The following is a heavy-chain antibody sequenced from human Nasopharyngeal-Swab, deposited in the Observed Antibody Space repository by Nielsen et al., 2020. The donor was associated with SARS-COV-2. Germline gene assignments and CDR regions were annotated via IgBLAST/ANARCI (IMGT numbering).Heavy chain of an antibody. J-gene: IGHJ4*02. Sequence: GESLKISCAASGFTFSSYGMHWVRQAPGKGLEWVAVIWYDGSNKYYADSVKGRFTISRDNSKNTLYLQMNSLRAEDTAVYYCARDGVGAYLYYFDYWGQGTLVTVSS. V-gene: IGHV3-33*01. CDR3: ARDGVGAYLYYFDY. CDR2: IWYDGSNK. D-gene: IGHD1-26*01. CDR1: GFTFSSYG.